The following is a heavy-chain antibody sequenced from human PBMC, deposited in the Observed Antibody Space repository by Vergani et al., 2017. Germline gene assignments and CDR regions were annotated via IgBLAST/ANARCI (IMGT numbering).Heavy chain of an antibody. J-gene: IGHJ6*02. CDR3: ARDKDLNYFDSSGSRGMDV. D-gene: IGHD3-22*01. Sequence: QVRLVQSGAEVQKPGASVRVSCKASGYTFTSYGISWVRQAPGQGLEWMGWISTYNGHTNYAQKLQGRVTMTTDTSTSTAYMELRSLRSDDAAVYYCARDKDLNYFDSSGSRGMDVWGQGTTVTVSS. CDR2: ISTYNGHT. V-gene: IGHV1-18*01. CDR1: GYTFTSYG.